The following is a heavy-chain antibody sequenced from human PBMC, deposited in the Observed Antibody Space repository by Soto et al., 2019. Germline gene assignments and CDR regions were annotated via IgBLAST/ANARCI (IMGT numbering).Heavy chain of an antibody. Sequence: GSLRLSCAASGFTFSSYAMHWVRQAPGKGLEYVSAISSNGGSTYYANSVKGRFTISRDNSKNTLYLQMGSLRAEDMAVYYCARECNYDILTGHFDYWGQGTLVTVSS. CDR2: ISSNGGST. CDR1: GFTFSSYA. V-gene: IGHV3-64*01. J-gene: IGHJ4*02. D-gene: IGHD3-9*01. CDR3: ARECNYDILTGHFDY.